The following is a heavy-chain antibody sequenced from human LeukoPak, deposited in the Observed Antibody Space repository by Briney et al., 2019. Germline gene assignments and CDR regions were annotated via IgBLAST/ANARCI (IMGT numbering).Heavy chain of an antibody. CDR1: GGSISSYY. Sequence: SETLSLTCTVSGGSISSYYWSWIRQPPGKGLEWIGEINHSGSTNYNPSLKSRVTISVDTSKNQFSLKLSSVTAADTAVYYCARDASEKGSYYDNWFDPWGQGTLVTVSS. J-gene: IGHJ5*02. D-gene: IGHD3-10*01. CDR3: ARDASEKGSYYDNWFDP. V-gene: IGHV4-34*01. CDR2: INHSGST.